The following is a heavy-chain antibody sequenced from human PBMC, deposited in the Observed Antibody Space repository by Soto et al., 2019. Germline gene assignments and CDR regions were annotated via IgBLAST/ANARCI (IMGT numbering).Heavy chain of an antibody. J-gene: IGHJ4*02. Sequence: SETLSLTCTVSGGPISSNIYFWVWIRHPPGKGLEWIASISSSGSTYYNPSLKSRVTISVDTSKNQFSLKLTSVTAADTALYHRARLQGNYGAFDSWGQGTLVT. CDR1: GGPISSNIYF. CDR3: ARLQGNYGAFDS. D-gene: IGHD4-17*01. V-gene: IGHV4-39*01. CDR2: ISSSGST.